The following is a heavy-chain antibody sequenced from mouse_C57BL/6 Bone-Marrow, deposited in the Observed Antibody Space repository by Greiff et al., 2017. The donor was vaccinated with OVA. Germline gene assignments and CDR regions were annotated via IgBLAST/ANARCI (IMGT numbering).Heavy chain of an antibody. V-gene: IGHV5-16*01. CDR2: INSDGSST. CDR1: GFTFSDYY. J-gene: IGHJ4*01. Sequence: EVHLVESEGGLVQPGSSMKLSCTASGFTFSDYYMAWVRPVPEKGLEWVANINSDGSSTYYLDSLKSRFLISRDNAKNILYLQKSRLKSEDTATYYCARGGGMDYWGQGTSVTVSS. CDR3: ARGGGMDY.